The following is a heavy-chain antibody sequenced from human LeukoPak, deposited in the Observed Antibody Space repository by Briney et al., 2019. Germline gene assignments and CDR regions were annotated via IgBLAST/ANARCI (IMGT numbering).Heavy chain of an antibody. D-gene: IGHD6-13*01. CDR2: INHSGST. J-gene: IGHJ6*02. Sequence: SETLSLTCAVYGGSFSGYYWSWIRQPPGKGLEWIGEINHSGSTNYNPSLKSRVTISVDTSKNQFSLKLSSVTAADTAVYYCGSSYDYYYYGMDVWGQGTTVTVSS. CDR3: GSSYDYYYYGMDV. V-gene: IGHV4-34*09. CDR1: GGSFSGYY.